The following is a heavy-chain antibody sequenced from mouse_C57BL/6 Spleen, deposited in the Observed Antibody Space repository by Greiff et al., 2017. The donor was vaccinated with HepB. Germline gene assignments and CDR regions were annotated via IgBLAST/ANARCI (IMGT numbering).Heavy chain of an antibody. CDR3: ARSPNWVLYFDY. Sequence: EVQVVESGGGLVQPGGSLSLSCAASGFTFTDYYMSWVRQPPGKALEWLGFIRNKANGYTTEYSASVKGRFTISRDNSQSILYLQMNALRAEDSATYYCARSPNWVLYFDYWGQGTTLTVSS. CDR1: GFTFTDYY. D-gene: IGHD4-1*01. V-gene: IGHV7-3*01. J-gene: IGHJ2*01. CDR2: IRNKANGYTT.